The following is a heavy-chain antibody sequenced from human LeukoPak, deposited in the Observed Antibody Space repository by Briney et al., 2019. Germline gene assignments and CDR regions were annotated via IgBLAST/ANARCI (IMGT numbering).Heavy chain of an antibody. J-gene: IGHJ4*02. D-gene: IGHD2-21*02. CDR1: GFTFSDYW. Sequence: GGSLRLSCAASGFTFSDYWMNWVRQAPGKGLEWVANIDQDGSLEYYVGSVQGRFTISRDNAKNSLYLQMNSLRAEDTAVYYCARGDWAPFDYWGQGSLLTVSS. CDR2: IDQDGSLE. CDR3: ARGDWAPFDY. V-gene: IGHV3-7*01.